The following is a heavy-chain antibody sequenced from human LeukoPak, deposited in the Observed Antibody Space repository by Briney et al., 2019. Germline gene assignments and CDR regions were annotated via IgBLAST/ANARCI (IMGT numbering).Heavy chain of an antibody. V-gene: IGHV3-33*08. D-gene: IGHD6-19*01. CDR2: IWSNGNNK. CDR1: GFTFNSYD. J-gene: IGHJ5*02. CDR3: ARYLGSGRNWLDP. Sequence: GGSLRLSCAASGFTFNSYDMSWARQAPGEGLEWVAVIWSNGNNKNYADSVTGRFTISRDTSKNTLYLQMNSLRAEDTAMYYCARYLGSGRNWLDPWGQGTLVTVSS.